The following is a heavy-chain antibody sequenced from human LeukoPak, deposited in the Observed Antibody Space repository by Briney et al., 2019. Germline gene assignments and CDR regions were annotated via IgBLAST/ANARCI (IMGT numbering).Heavy chain of an antibody. CDR3: ASAGGSNMATRFRWFGP. V-gene: IGHV3-23*01. CDR2: ISGSGSST. J-gene: IGHJ5*02. CDR1: GFTFSSYW. Sequence: HPGGSLRLSCVVSGFTFSSYWMSWVRQAPGKGLEWVSGISGSGSSTYYPDSVKGRFTISRDNSKNTLYLQMNSLRAEDTAVYYCASAGGSNMATRFRWFGPWGQGTLVTVSS. D-gene: IGHD3-10*01.